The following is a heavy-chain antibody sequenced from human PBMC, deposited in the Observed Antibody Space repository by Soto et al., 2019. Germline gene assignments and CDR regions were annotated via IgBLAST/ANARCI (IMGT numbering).Heavy chain of an antibody. J-gene: IGHJ2*01. D-gene: IGHD3-22*01. CDR1: GDSVRIHY. CDR3: ARSVFYDSSEFYVQWYFDL. CDR2: IYDGGTT. Sequence: KPSETLSLTCTVSGDSVRIHYWTWIRQPPGKGLEWIGYIYDGGTTKYNPPLNSRATVSADTSKNQVSLNLTSVTAADTAVYYCARSVFYDSSEFYVQWYFDLWGRGTLVTVSS. V-gene: IGHV4-59*02.